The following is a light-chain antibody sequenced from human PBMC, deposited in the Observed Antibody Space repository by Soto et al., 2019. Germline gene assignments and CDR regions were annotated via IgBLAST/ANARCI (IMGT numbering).Light chain of an antibody. CDR3: QYYDSYSWT. V-gene: IGKV1-5*03. Sequence: DIQMTQSPSTLSASVGDRVTITCRASQSIGDWLAWYQQKPGKAPKFLIYKASNLESGVPSRFSGSGSGTELTLTISSVQPDDFATFYCQYYDSYSWTFGQGTKVEIK. CDR1: QSIGDW. CDR2: KAS. J-gene: IGKJ1*01.